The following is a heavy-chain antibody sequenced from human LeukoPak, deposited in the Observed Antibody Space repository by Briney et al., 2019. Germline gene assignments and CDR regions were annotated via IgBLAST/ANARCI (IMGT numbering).Heavy chain of an antibody. Sequence: GGSLRLSGTASGFTFNRNWTAWVGRAPGKGLEGVANIKEDGSEKNYVDSVKGRFTISRDNAENSVYLQMNDLRAEDTGVYYCVTKEPSTSGWSYWGQGTLVTVSS. CDR1: GFTFNRNW. CDR2: IKEDGSEK. V-gene: IGHV3-7*01. CDR3: VTKEPSTSGWSY. J-gene: IGHJ4*02. D-gene: IGHD6-19*01.